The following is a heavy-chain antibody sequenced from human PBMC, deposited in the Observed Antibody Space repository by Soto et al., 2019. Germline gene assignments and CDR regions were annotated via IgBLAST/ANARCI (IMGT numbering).Heavy chain of an antibody. V-gene: IGHV4-30-2*01. D-gene: IGHD6-6*01. Sequence: PSETLSLTCAVSGGSISSGGYSWSWIRQPPGKGLEWIGYIYHSGSTYYNPSLKSRVTISVDRSKNQFSLKLSSVTAADTAVYYCARGYSSSPIWFDPWGQGTLVTVSS. CDR3: ARGYSSSPIWFDP. CDR1: GGSISSGGYS. J-gene: IGHJ5*02. CDR2: IYHSGST.